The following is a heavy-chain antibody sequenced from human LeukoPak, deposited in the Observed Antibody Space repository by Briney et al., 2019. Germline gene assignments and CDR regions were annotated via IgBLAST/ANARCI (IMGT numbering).Heavy chain of an antibody. V-gene: IGHV1-24*01. D-gene: IGHD5-18*01. Sequence: VASVKVSCKVSGYTLTELSMHWVRQAPGKGLEWMGGFDPEDGETIYAQKFQGRVTMTEDTSTDTAYMELSSLRSDDTAVYYCARVPELWLTPNFDYWGQGTLVTVSS. CDR2: FDPEDGET. CDR3: ARVPELWLTPNFDY. J-gene: IGHJ4*02. CDR1: GYTLTELS.